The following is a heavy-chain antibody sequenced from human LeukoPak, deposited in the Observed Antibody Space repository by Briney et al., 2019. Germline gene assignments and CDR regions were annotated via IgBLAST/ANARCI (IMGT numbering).Heavy chain of an antibody. V-gene: IGHV4-34*01. CDR2: INHRGST. CDR1: GGSFSGYY. Sequence: SETLSLTCAVYGGSFSGYYWTYIRQPPGKGLEWIGEINHRGSTNCNPSLKSRVTISVDTSKNQFSLKLSSVTAADTAVYYCARGRGQYYDILTGSRYFDYWGQGTLVTVSS. D-gene: IGHD3-9*01. J-gene: IGHJ4*02. CDR3: ARGRGQYYDILTGSRYFDY.